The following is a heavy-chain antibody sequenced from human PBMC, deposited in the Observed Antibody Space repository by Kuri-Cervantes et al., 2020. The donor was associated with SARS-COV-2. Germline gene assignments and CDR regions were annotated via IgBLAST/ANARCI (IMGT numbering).Heavy chain of an antibody. V-gene: IGHV3-30*18. CDR1: GLTFSSYG. CDR3: AKWAENYYGSSGYYYKDYYYGMDV. Sequence: LSLTCAASGLTFSSYGMHWVRQAPGKGLEWVAVISYDGSSKYYADSVKGRFTISRDNSKNTLYLQMNSLRAEDTAVYYCAKWAENYYGSSGYYYKDYYYGMDVWGQGTTVTVSS. CDR2: ISYDGSSK. D-gene: IGHD3-22*01. J-gene: IGHJ6*02.